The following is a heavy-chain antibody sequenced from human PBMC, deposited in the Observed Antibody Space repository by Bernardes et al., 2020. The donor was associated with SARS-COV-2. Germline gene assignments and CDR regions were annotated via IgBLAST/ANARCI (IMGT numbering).Heavy chain of an antibody. V-gene: IGHV3-74*01. CDR3: AREGIAAAGTPVDY. J-gene: IGHJ4*02. CDR1: GFTFSSYW. CDR2: INSDGSST. D-gene: IGHD6-13*01. Sequence: GGSLRLSCAASGFTFSSYWMHWVRQAPGKGLVWVSRINSDGSSTSYADSVKGRFTISRDNAKNTLYLQMNSLRAEDTAVYYCAREGIAAAGTPVDYWGQGTLVTVSS.